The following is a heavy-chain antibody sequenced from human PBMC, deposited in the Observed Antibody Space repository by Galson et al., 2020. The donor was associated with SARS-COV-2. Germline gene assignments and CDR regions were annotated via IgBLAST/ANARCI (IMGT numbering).Heavy chain of an antibody. J-gene: IGHJ3*02. CDR2: IYSGGST. Sequence: GESLKISCVVSGLTVSSNHMSWVRQAPGRGLEWVPVIYSGGSTYHADSVKGRFTISRDNSKNTVYLQMNSLRAEDTAVYYCARSDYSSKGHAFDIWGQGTLVTVSS. CDR3: ARSDYSSKGHAFDI. CDR1: GLTVSSNH. V-gene: IGHV3-66*02. D-gene: IGHD4-4*01.